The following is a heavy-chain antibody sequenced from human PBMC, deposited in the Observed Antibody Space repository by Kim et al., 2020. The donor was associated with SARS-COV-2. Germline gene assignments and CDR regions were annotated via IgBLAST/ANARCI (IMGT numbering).Heavy chain of an antibody. Sequence: RYSPSFQGQVTISADKSISTAYLQWSSLKASDTAMYYCARAGGELRLGDYWGQGTLVTVSS. J-gene: IGHJ4*02. V-gene: IGHV5-51*01. CDR3: ARAGGELRLGDY. D-gene: IGHD1-26*01.